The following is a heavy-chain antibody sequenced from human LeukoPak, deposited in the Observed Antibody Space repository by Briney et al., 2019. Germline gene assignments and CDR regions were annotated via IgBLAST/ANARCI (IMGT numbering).Heavy chain of an antibody. Sequence: GGSLRLSCAASGFTFSSYAMSWVRQAPGKGLVWVSRMNSDGSSIIYADSVKGRFTISRDDAKNTLYLQMHSLRVEDTAVYYCARDLRTTNWLDPWGQGTLVTVSS. V-gene: IGHV3-74*01. J-gene: IGHJ5*02. D-gene: IGHD2-2*01. CDR2: MNSDGSSI. CDR3: ARDLRTTNWLDP. CDR1: GFTFSSYA.